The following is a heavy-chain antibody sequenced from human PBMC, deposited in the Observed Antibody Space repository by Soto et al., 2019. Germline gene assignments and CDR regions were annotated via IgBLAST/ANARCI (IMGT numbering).Heavy chain of an antibody. J-gene: IGHJ5*02. CDR3: AKDHLPTTIPPPWFDP. V-gene: IGHV3-30*18. CDR1: GFTFSSHG. CDR2: ISYDGNNK. Sequence: QVQLVGSGGGVVQPGRSLRLSCEASGFTFSSHGMHWVRQAPGKGLEWLAVISYDGNNKYYADSVKGRFTISRDNSKNTLYLQMTSLSAEDTAFYYCAKDHLPTTIPPPWFDPWGQGTLVSVSS. D-gene: IGHD3-9*01.